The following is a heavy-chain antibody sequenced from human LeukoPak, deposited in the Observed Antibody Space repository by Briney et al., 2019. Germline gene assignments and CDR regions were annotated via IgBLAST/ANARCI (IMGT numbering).Heavy chain of an antibody. CDR2: IYYTGLS. Sequence: SETLSLTCSVSGGSISSTSYFWGWIRQPPGKGLEWIGTIYYTGLSYYNPSLKSRVTMSVDTSKNQFSLKLSSVTAADTAVYYCASAGNYYGSGSYDYWGQGTLVTVSS. CDR1: GGSISSTSYF. CDR3: ASAGNYYGSGSYDY. J-gene: IGHJ4*02. D-gene: IGHD3-10*01. V-gene: IGHV4-39*07.